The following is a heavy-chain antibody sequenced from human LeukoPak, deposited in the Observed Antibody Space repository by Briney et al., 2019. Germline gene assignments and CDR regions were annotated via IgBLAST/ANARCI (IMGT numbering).Heavy chain of an antibody. CDR1: GFTFSSYA. Sequence: GRSLRLSCAASGFTFSSYAMHWVRQAPGKGLEWVAVISYDGSNKYCADSVKGRFTISRGNAKNTLYLQMNSLRAEDTAAYYCARGEVISMYYWGQGTLVTVSS. CDR3: ARGEVISMYY. CDR2: ISYDGSNK. J-gene: IGHJ4*02. D-gene: IGHD2/OR15-2a*01. V-gene: IGHV3-30-3*01.